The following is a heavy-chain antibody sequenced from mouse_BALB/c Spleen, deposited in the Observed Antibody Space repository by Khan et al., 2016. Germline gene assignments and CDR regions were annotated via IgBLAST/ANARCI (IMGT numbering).Heavy chain of an antibody. CDR2: IYPGDGDT. CDR1: GYAFSIYW. Sequence: VPLPPSGPALVRPGSSVKISCKASGYAFSIYWMNWVKQRPGQGLEWIGQIYPGDGDTDYNGKFKDKATLPADKSSRTAYMQLSSLKSEESAVFFCARSGYWYDYWGQGTTVTVSS. J-gene: IGHJ2*01. D-gene: IGHD2-14*01. CDR3: ARSGYWYDY. V-gene: IGHV1-80*01.